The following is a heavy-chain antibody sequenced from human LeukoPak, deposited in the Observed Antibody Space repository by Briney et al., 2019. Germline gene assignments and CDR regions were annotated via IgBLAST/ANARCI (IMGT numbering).Heavy chain of an antibody. Sequence: GGSLRLSCAASGFTFSSYAMSWVRQAPGEGLEWVSAISGSGGSTYYADSVKGRFTISRDNSKNTLYLQMNSLRAEDTAVYYCAKDFIARYSYGYINWFDPWGQGTLVTVSS. D-gene: IGHD5-18*01. CDR1: GFTFSSYA. CDR2: ISGSGGST. CDR3: AKDFIARYSYGYINWFDP. V-gene: IGHV3-23*01. J-gene: IGHJ5*02.